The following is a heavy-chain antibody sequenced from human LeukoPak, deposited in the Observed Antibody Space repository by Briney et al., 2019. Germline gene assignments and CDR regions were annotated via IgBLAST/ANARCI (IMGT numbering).Heavy chain of an antibody. Sequence: GGSLRLSCAGSAFMFTSYALSLVRQAPGKGLEWVATVSGIGDNTHYADSVKGRFTISRDNSKNMVFLQMTSLRVEDTAVYYCAKVPSNGGNSDDFWGQGTQVTVSS. J-gene: IGHJ4*02. CDR3: AKVPSNGGNSDDF. CDR1: AFMFTSYA. CDR2: VSGIGDNT. V-gene: IGHV3-23*01. D-gene: IGHD2-8*01.